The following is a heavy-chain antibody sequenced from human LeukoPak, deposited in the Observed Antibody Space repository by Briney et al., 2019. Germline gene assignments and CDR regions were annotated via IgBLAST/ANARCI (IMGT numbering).Heavy chain of an antibody. D-gene: IGHD5-18*01. CDR1: GGSISSYY. CDR2: IYYSGST. CDR3: ARASGYSYGYQNWFDP. J-gene: IGHJ5*02. V-gene: IGHV4-59*01. Sequence: SETPSLTCTVSGGSISSYYWSWIRQPPGKGLEWIGYIYYSGSTNYNPSLKSRVTISVDTSKNQFSLKLSSVTAADTAVYYCARASGYSYGYQNWFDPWGQGTLVTVSS.